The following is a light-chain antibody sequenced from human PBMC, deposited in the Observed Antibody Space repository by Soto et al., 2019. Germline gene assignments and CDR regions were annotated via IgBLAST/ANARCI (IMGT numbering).Light chain of an antibody. V-gene: IGKV3-20*01. CDR3: QQYGSSRT. CDR2: NAS. J-gene: IGKJ1*01. Sequence: EIVLTQSPATLSLSPGERVTLSCRASQSVSSGNLAWYQQRRGQAPRLLIYNASNRATGIPDRLSGSGSGTDFTLTISRLEPEDFAIYYCQQYGSSRTFGQGTKVDIK. CDR1: QSVSSGN.